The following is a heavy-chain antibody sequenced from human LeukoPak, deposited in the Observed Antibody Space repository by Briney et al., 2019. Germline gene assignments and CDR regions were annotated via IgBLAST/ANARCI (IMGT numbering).Heavy chain of an antibody. V-gene: IGHV3-13*04. CDR1: GFTFSSYD. Sequence: GGSLRLSCAASGFTFSSYDMHWVRQVTGKGLEWVSGIGIAGDTHYPGSVKGRFTISRENARNSLYLQMDSLRAGDTAVYYCARGHRGSTVTPFDQWGQGTLVTVSS. D-gene: IGHD4-17*01. CDR3: ARGHRGSTVTPFDQ. CDR2: IGIAGDT. J-gene: IGHJ4*02.